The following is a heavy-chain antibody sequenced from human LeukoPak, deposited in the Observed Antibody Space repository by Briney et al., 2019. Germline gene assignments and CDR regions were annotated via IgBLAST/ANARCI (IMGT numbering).Heavy chain of an antibody. CDR3: ARDYGMGDSSGYYYLYFDY. V-gene: IGHV1-18*01. D-gene: IGHD3-22*01. CDR2: ISAYNGNT. CDR1: GYTFANYD. J-gene: IGHJ4*02. Sequence: AASVKVSCKATGYTFANYDISWVRRAPGQGLEWMGWISAYNGNTNYAQRLQGRVTITRDTSASTAYMELSSLRSEDTAVYYCARDYGMGDSSGYYYLYFDYWGQGTLVTVSS.